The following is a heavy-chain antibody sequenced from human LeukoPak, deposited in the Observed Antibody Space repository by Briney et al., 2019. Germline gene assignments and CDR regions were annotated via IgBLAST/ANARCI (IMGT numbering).Heavy chain of an antibody. CDR1: GGTFISYA. CDR3: AGNRRYCTNGVCYTAWDY. V-gene: IGHV1-69*13. Sequence: ASVKVSCKASGGTFISYAISWVRQAPGQGLEWMGGIIPIFGTANYAQKFQGRVTITADESTSTAYMELSSLRSEDTAVYYCAGNRRYCTNGVCYTAWDYWGQGTLVTVSS. CDR2: IIPIFGTA. J-gene: IGHJ4*02. D-gene: IGHD2-8*01.